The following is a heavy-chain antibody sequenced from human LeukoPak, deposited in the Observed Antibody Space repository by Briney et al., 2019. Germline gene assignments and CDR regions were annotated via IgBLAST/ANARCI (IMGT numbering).Heavy chain of an antibody. V-gene: IGHV1-69*01. J-gene: IGHJ6*03. CDR1: GGFFNTYA. Sequence: PGSSVKVSCKASGGFFNTYAISWVRQAPGQGLEWMGGIIPIFGTANYAQKFQGRVTITADESTSTAYMELSSLRSEDTAVYYCAREALYIFGVVNPPMDVWGKGTTVTVSS. D-gene: IGHD3-3*02. CDR3: AREALYIFGVVNPPMDV. CDR2: IIPIFGTA.